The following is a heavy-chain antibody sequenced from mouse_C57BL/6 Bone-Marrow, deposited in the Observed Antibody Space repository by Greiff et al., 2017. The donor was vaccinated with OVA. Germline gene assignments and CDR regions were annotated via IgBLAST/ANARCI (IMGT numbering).Heavy chain of an antibody. D-gene: IGHD4-1*01. CDR2: INPSTGGT. CDR3: ARGKLGYFDY. V-gene: IGHV1-42*01. J-gene: IGHJ2*01. Sequence: EVQLQQSGPELVKPGASVKISCKASGYSFTGYYMNWVKQSPEKSLEWIGEINPSTGGTTYNQKFTAKATLTVDKSSSTAYMQLKSLTSEDSAVYYCARGKLGYFDYWGQGTTLTVSS. CDR1: GYSFTGYY.